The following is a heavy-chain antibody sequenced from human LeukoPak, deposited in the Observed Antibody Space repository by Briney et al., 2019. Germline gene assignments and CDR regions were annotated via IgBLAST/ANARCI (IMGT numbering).Heavy chain of an antibody. V-gene: IGHV1-18*01. CDR2: ISAYNGNT. CDR1: GYTFTSYG. J-gene: IGHJ4*02. CDR3: ARGYTIFGVVITLDY. Sequence: GASVKVSCKASGYTFTSYGISWVRQAPGQGLEWMGWISAYNGNTNYAQKLQGRVTMTTDTSTSAAYMELRSLRSDDTAVYYCARGYTIFGVVITLDYWGRGTLVTVSS. D-gene: IGHD3-3*01.